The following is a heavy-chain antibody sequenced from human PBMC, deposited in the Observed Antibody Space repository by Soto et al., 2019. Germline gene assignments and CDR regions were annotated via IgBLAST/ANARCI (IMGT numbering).Heavy chain of an antibody. J-gene: IGHJ6*02. CDR1: GGSFSGYY. D-gene: IGHD2-2*01. Sequence: SETLSLTCSIYGGSFSGYYWSWIRQPPGKGLEWIGEINHSGNTNYNPSLKSRVTISVDTSNNQFSLKLNSVSAADTAVYYCASSGPALLNGCYYPDMDVWGQGTTVTVSS. V-gene: IGHV4-34*01. CDR3: ASSGPALLNGCYYPDMDV. CDR2: INHSGNT.